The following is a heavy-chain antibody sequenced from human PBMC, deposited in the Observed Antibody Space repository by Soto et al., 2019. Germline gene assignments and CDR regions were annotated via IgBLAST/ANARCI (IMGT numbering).Heavy chain of an antibody. CDR2: IYWDDDK. D-gene: IGHD5-12*01. V-gene: IGHV2-5*02. CDR1: GFSLSSIGMG. Sequence: QITLKESGLTLVKPTETLTLTCTFSGFSLSSIGMGVGWIRQPPGKALEWLALIYWDDDKRYSPSLSSRLTITKDPPKNEVDLTMTHVVPVDTATYYCARVTRGVSDSGRLWEKFDVWGQGTLVTVSS. CDR3: ARVTRGVSDSGRLWEKFDV. J-gene: IGHJ4*02.